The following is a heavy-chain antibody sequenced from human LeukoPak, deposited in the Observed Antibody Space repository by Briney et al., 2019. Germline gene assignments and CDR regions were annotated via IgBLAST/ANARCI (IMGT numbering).Heavy chain of an antibody. CDR2: INPAGGST. CDR1: GYTFTDYY. V-gene: IGHV1-46*01. D-gene: IGHD4-17*01. CDR3: ARYNGDLTGGFDN. J-gene: IGHJ4*02. Sequence: GASLKVSCKASGYTFTDYYTHWVRQAPGQGLEWMGIINPAGGSTGYAQKFQGRVTMTRDTSTSTVYMELSSLRSEDTAVYYCARYNGDLTGGFDNWGQGTLVTVSS.